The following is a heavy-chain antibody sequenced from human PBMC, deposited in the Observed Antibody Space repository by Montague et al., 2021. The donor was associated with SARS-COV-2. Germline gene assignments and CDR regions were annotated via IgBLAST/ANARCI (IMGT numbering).Heavy chain of an antibody. V-gene: IGHV4-59*01. CDR3: ARDWGGYGDYVTRGAFDI. D-gene: IGHD4-17*01. Sequence: SETLSLTCTVSGGSISSYYWSWIRKPPGKGLEWIGNIYYSGSTDYNPSLTSRITISVDTSKNQFSLKLSFVTAADTAVYYCARDWGGYGDYVTRGAFDIWGQGTMVTVSS. J-gene: IGHJ3*02. CDR1: GGSISSYY. CDR2: IYYSGST.